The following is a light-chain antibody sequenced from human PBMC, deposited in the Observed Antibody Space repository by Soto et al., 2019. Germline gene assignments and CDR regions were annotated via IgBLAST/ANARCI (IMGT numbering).Light chain of an antibody. V-gene: IGLV1-47*01. J-gene: IGLJ3*02. CDR1: SSNIGSHY. CDR3: AVWDASLTGWV. Sequence: QSAMTQPPSASGTPGQSLTISCAGSSSNIGSHYVYWYQHLPGTAPKLLTFRDGQRRSGVPDRFFGSKSGTSASLAISGLRSEDEAHYYCAVWDASLTGWVFGGGTKLTVL. CDR2: RDG.